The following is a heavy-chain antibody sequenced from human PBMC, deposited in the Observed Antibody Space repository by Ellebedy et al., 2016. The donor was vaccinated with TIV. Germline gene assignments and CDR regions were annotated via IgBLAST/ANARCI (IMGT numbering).Heavy chain of an antibody. CDR2: IYHSGTT. Sequence: GSLRLXXTVSGGSVSSGTYYWSWIRQSPGKGLECIGYIYHSGTTNYNPSLKSRVTMSVDTSKNQFSLKLSSVTAADTAVYFCARLDVLTVSPDYWGQGTLVTVSS. V-gene: IGHV4-61*01. CDR1: GGSVSSGTYY. D-gene: IGHD3-9*01. CDR3: ARLDVLTVSPDY. J-gene: IGHJ4*02.